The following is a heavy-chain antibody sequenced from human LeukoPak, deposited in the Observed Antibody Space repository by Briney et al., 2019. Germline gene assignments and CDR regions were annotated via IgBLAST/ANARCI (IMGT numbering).Heavy chain of an antibody. V-gene: IGHV1-8*01. CDR1: GYTFTSYD. D-gene: IGHD4-11*01. CDR2: MNPNSGNT. CDR3: AGGSYHNYDFDY. J-gene: IGHJ4*02. Sequence: ASVKVSCKASGYTFTSYDINWVRQATGQGLEWMGWMNPNSGNTGYAQKFQGRVTMTRNTSISTAYMELSSLRSEDTAVYYCAGGSYHNYDFDYWGQGTLVTVSS.